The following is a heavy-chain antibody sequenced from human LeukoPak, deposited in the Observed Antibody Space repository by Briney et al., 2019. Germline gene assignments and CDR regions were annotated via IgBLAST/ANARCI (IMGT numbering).Heavy chain of an antibody. CDR2: ISSSSSFM. J-gene: IGHJ4*02. D-gene: IGHD2-21*01. V-gene: IGHV3-21*01. CDR1: GFTFSSYS. CDR3: VRVDHSLGKTYFDY. Sequence: GGSLRLSCTVSGFTFSSYSLNWVRQALGKGLEWVSSISSSSSFMYYADSVKGRFTISRDNAKNALYLQMNSLRAEDTAVYYCVRVDHSLGKTYFDYWGQGTLVIVSS.